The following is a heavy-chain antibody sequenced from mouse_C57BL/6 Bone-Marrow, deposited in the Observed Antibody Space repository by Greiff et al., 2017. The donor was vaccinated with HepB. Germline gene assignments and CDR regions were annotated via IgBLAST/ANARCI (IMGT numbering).Heavy chain of an antibody. CDR3: VREGKISHYYGSSYDYFDY. V-gene: IGHV10-3*01. J-gene: IGHJ2*01. Sequence: GGGLVQPKGSLKLSCAASGFTFNTYAMHWVRQAPGKGLEWVARIRSKSSNYATYYADSVKDRFTISRDDSQSMLYLQMNNLKTEDTAMYYCVREGKISHYYGSSYDYFDYWGQGTTLTVSS. CDR1: GFTFNTYA. CDR2: IRSKSSNYAT. D-gene: IGHD1-1*01.